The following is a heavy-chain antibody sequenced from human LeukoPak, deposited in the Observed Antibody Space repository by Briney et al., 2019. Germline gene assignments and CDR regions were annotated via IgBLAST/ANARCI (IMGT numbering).Heavy chain of an antibody. CDR2: ISSSSSYI. D-gene: IGHD6-13*01. J-gene: IGHJ3*02. CDR1: GFTFSSYS. Sequence: PGGSLRLSCAASGFTFSSYSMNWVRQAPGKGLEWVSSISSSSSYIYYAESVKGRFTISRDNAKNSLYLQMNSLRAEDTAVYYCARGGIAAQRRDVFDIWGQGTMVTDSS. CDR3: ARGGIAAQRRDVFDI. V-gene: IGHV3-21*01.